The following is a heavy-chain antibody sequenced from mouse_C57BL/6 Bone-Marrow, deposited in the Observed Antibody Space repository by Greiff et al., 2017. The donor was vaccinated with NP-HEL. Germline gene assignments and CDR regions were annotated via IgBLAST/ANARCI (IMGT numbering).Heavy chain of an antibody. V-gene: IGHV1-64*01. D-gene: IGHD2-4*01. J-gene: IGHJ3*01. CDR2: IHPNSGST. Sequence: VQLQQPGAELVKPGASVKLSCKASGYTFTSYWMHWVKQRPGQGLEWIGMIHPNSGSTNYNEKFKSKATLTVDKSSSTAYMQLSSLTSEDSAVYYCARPYDYRFAYWGQGTLVTVSA. CDR1: GYTFTSYW. CDR3: ARPYDYRFAY.